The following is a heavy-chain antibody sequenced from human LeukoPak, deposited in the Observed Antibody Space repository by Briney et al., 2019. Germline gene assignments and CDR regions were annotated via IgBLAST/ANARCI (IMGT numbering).Heavy chain of an antibody. Sequence: SVTVSCKASGGTFSSYAISWVRQAPGQGLEWMGGIIPIFGTANYAQKFQGRVTITADKSTSTAYMELSSLRSEDTAVYYCARDPVAAAGAYYYYYMDVWGKGTTVTVSS. CDR2: IIPIFGTA. CDR3: ARDPVAAAGAYYYYYMDV. D-gene: IGHD6-13*01. CDR1: GGTFSSYA. V-gene: IGHV1-69*06. J-gene: IGHJ6*03.